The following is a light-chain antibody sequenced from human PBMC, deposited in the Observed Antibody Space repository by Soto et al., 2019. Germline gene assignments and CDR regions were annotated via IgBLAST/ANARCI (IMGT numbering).Light chain of an antibody. V-gene: IGLV1-40*01. J-gene: IGLJ2*01. CDR2: ANS. CDR1: SSNIGAGYE. CDR3: QSFDSSLSVV. Sequence: QSVLTQPPSVSGAPGQRVTISCTGSSSNIGAGYEVHWYQQLPGTAPKLLIYANSNRPSGVPDRFSGSKSGTSASLAITGLRAEDEADYYCQSFDSSLSVVFGGGTKLTVL.